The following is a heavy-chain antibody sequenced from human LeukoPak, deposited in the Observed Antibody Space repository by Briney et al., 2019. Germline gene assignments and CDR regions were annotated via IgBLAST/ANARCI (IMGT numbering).Heavy chain of an antibody. V-gene: IGHV3-48*02. CDR2: ISSSSSTI. D-gene: IGHD4-17*01. CDR3: ARGTTVTTTFGFDP. J-gene: IGHJ5*02. Sequence: GGSLRLSCAASGLTFRSYSMNWVRQAPGKGLEWVSYISSSSSTIYYADSVKGRFTISRDNAKNSLYLQMNSLRDEDTAVYYCARGTTVTTTFGFDPWGQGILVTVSS. CDR1: GLTFRSYS.